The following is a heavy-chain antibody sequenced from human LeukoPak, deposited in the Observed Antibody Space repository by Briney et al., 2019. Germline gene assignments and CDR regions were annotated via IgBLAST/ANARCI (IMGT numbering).Heavy chain of an antibody. CDR3: ARDRGRDGYNL. D-gene: IGHD5-24*01. V-gene: IGHV1-69*05. CDR1: GGTFSSYA. CDR2: IIPIFGTA. J-gene: IGHJ4*02. Sequence: GASVKVSCKASGGTFSSYAISWVRQAPGQGLEWMGRIIPIFGTANYAQKFQGRVTITTDESTSTAYMELSSLRSEDTAVYYCARDRGRDGYNLWGQETLVTVSS.